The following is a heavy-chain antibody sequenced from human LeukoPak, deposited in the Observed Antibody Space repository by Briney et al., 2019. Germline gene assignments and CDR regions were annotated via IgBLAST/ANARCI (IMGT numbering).Heavy chain of an antibody. CDR1: GFTFSSYA. Sequence: GRSLRLSCAASGFTFSSYAMHWVRQAPGKGLEWVAVISYVGSNKYYADSVKGRFTISRDNSKNTLYLQMNSLRAEDTAVYYCARGEWLADYWGQGTLVTVSS. D-gene: IGHD6-19*01. J-gene: IGHJ4*02. CDR3: ARGEWLADY. CDR2: ISYVGSNK. V-gene: IGHV3-30-3*01.